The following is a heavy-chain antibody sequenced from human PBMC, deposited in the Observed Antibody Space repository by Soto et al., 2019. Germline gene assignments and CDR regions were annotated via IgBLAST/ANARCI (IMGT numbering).Heavy chain of an antibody. CDR3: ARDLAVGWFDP. D-gene: IGHD2-2*01. Sequence: QVQLVQSGAEVKKPGASVKVSCKTSGYTFRSYSISWVRQAPGQGLEWMGWINVYNGNKKYAQNLQGRVTMTTDTSTRTAYMELRSLRSDDTAVYYCARDLAVGWFDPWGQGTLVTVSS. J-gene: IGHJ5*02. V-gene: IGHV1-18*01. CDR1: GYTFRSYS. CDR2: INVYNGNK.